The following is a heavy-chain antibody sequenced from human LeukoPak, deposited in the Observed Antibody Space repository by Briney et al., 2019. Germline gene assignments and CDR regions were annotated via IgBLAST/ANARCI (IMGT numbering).Heavy chain of an antibody. V-gene: IGHV5-51*01. CDR2: IYPDDSDT. D-gene: IGHD5-24*01. CDR1: GYSFTSYW. Sequence: GESLKISCKGSGYSFTSYWIGWVRQMPGKGLEWMGIIYPDDSDTRYSPSFQGQVTISADKSISTAYLQWSSLKASDIAMHYCARGRDGYNYFDAFDIWGQGTMVTVSS. J-gene: IGHJ3*02. CDR3: ARGRDGYNYFDAFDI.